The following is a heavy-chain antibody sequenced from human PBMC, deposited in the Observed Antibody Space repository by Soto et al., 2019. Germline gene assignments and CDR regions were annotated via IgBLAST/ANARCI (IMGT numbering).Heavy chain of an antibody. CDR3: ARDRSYDSSGYYFDY. J-gene: IGHJ4*02. V-gene: IGHV1-46*01. D-gene: IGHD3-22*01. CDR2: INPSGGST. Sequence: GASVKVSCKASGYTFTSYDINWVRQATGQGLEWMGIINPSGGSTSYAQKFQGRVTMTRDTSTSTVYMELSSLRSEDTAVYYCARDRSYDSSGYYFDYWGQGTLVTVSS. CDR1: GYTFTSYD.